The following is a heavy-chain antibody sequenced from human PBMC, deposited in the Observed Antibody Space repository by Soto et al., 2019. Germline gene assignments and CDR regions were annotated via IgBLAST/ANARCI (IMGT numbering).Heavy chain of an antibody. V-gene: IGHV3-74*01. J-gene: IGHJ6*02. CDR2: INSDGSST. Sequence: VGALRLACAASGYTSSIYWMHWVRQAPGKGLVWVSRINSDGSSTSYADSVKGRFTISRDNAKNTLYLQMNSLRAEDTAVYYCAKDQGTTRPLDYYGMDVWGQGTTVTVAS. CDR1: GYTSSIYW. CDR3: AKDQGTTRPLDYYGMDV. D-gene: IGHD1-26*01.